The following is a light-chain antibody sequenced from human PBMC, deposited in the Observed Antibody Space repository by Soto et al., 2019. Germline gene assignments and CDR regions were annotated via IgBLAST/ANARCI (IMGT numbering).Light chain of an antibody. J-gene: IGKJ2*01. CDR2: KAS. CDR1: QSISSW. Sequence: DIQMTQSPSTLSASVGDRVTITCRASQSISSWLAWYQQKPGKAPKLLLYKASSLASGVPSRFSGSGSWTEFTLTISSLQPDDFATYYCQHYNSYQYTFGQGTKLEIK. CDR3: QHYNSYQYT. V-gene: IGKV1-5*03.